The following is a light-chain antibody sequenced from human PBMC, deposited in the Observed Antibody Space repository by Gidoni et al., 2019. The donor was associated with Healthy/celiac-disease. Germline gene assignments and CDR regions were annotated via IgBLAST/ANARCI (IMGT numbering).Light chain of an antibody. CDR2: GAS. CDR1: QSVSSN. CDR3: QQYNNWAPMT. V-gene: IGKV3-15*01. Sequence: EIVMTQSPATLSVSPGERATLSCRASQSVSSNLARYQQKPGQAPRLLISGASTRATGIPARFSGSGSGTECTLTISSLQSEDCAVYYCQQYNNWAPMTFGQGTKVEIK. J-gene: IGKJ1*01.